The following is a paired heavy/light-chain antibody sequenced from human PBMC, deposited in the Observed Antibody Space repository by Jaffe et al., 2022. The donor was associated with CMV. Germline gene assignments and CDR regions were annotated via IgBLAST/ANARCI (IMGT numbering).Heavy chain of an antibody. D-gene: IGHD2-2*01. J-gene: IGHJ5*02. Sequence: QITLKESGPTLVKPTQTLTLTCTFSGFSLSTSGVGVGWIRQPPGKALEWLALIYWNDDKRYSPSLKSRLTITKDTSKNQVVLTMTNMDPVDTATYYCAHHHCSSTSCEAHLYNWFDPWGQGTLVTVSS. CDR2: IYWNDDK. CDR1: GFSLSTSGVG. V-gene: IGHV2-5*01. CDR3: AHHHCSSTSCEAHLYNWFDP.
Light chain of an antibody. CDR2: QDS. V-gene: IGLV3-1*01. CDR3: QAWDSSTAWE. J-gene: IGLJ2*01. Sequence: SYELTQPPSVSVSPGQTASITCSGDKLGDKYACWYQQKPGQSPVLVIYQDSKRPSGIPERFSGSNSGNTATLTISGTQAMDEADYYCQAWDSSTAWEFGGGTKLTVL. CDR1: KLGDKY.